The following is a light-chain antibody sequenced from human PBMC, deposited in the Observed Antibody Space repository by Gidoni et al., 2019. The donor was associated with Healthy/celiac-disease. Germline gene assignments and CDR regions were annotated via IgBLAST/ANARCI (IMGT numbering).Light chain of an antibody. CDR1: KLGDKY. Sequence: SYELTQPPSVSVSPGQPASITCSGGKLGDKYACWYQQKPGQSPVLVIYQDSKRPSGIPERFSGSNSGNTATLTISGTQAMDEADYYCQAWDSSNYVFGTGTKVTVL. J-gene: IGLJ1*01. CDR3: QAWDSSNYV. CDR2: QDS. V-gene: IGLV3-1*01.